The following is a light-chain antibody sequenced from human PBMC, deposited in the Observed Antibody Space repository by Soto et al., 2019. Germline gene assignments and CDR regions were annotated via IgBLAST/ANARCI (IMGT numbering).Light chain of an antibody. J-gene: IGKJ1*01. CDR1: QSISSY. V-gene: IGKV1-39*01. CDR2: AAS. Sequence: DIQMTQSPPSVSASVGDRVTIACRARQSISSYLNWYQHKPGKAPKLLIYAASSLQSGVPSRFSGSGSGTDFILSISSLQPEDFATYYCQRSYSTLLTFGQGTKVDIK. CDR3: QRSYSTLLT.